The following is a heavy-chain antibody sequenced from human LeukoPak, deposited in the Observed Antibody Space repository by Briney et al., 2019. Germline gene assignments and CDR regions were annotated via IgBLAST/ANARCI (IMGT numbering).Heavy chain of an antibody. CDR3: ARANDILTGYRRKSNYYGMDV. Sequence: SETLSLTCAVYGGSFSGYYWSWIRQPPGKGLEWIGEINHSGSTNYNPSLKSRVTISVDTSKNQFSLKLSSVTAADTAVYYCARANDILTGYRRKSNYYGMDVWGQGTTVTVPS. V-gene: IGHV4-34*01. J-gene: IGHJ6*02. CDR2: INHSGST. D-gene: IGHD3-9*01. CDR1: GGSFSGYY.